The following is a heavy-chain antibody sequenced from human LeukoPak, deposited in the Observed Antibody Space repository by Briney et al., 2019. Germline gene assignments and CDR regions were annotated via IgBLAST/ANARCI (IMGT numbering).Heavy chain of an antibody. D-gene: IGHD1-26*01. CDR1: GFTFDDYG. CDR3: ARGGYGIVGYLPDY. CDR2: ISSSSSYI. V-gene: IGHV3-21*01. Sequence: GSLRLSCAASGFTFDDYGMNWVRQAPGKGLEWVSSISSSSSYIYYADSVKGRFTISRDNAKNSLYLQMNSLRAEDTAVYYCARGGYGIVGYLPDYWGQGTLITVSS. J-gene: IGHJ4*02.